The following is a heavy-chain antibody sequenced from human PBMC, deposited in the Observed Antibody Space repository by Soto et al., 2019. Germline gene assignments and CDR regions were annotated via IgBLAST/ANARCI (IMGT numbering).Heavy chain of an antibody. CDR1: GYTFTSYY. CDR2: INPSGGST. CDR3: ARDQADIVATIASSYGMDV. Sequence: QVQLVQSGAEVKKPGASVKVSCKASGYTFTSYYMHWVRQAPGQGLEWMGIINPSGGSTSYAQKFQGKGTMTRDTSTSTGYMELSSLRSEDTAVYYCARDQADIVATIASSYGMDVWGQGTTVTVSS. V-gene: IGHV1-46*01. J-gene: IGHJ6*02. D-gene: IGHD5-12*01.